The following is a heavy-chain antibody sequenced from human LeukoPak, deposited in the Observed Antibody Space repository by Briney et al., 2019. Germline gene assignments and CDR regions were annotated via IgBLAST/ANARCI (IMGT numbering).Heavy chain of an antibody. CDR2: IKQDGSEK. V-gene: IGHV3-7*01. CDR1: GFTFSTYG. J-gene: IGHJ4*02. CDR3: AREEGPFDY. Sequence: GGSLRLSCAASGFTFSTYGMSWVRQTPGKGLEWVANIKQDGSEKYYVDSVKGRFTISRDNAKNSLYLQMNSLRAEDTAVYYCAREEGPFDYWGQGTLVTVSS.